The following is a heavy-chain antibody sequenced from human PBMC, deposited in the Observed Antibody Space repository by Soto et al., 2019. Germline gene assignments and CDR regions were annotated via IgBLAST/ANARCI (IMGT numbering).Heavy chain of an antibody. Sequence: QVQLVQSGAEVKKPGSSVKVSCKASGGTFSSYTISWVRQAPGQGLEWMGRIIPILGIANYAQKFQGRLTITADKSTSTAYMELSSLRSEDKAVYYCARAPKDPYCGGDCYSGDAFDIWGQGTMVTVSS. D-gene: IGHD2-21*02. CDR2: IIPILGIA. CDR1: GGTFSSYT. J-gene: IGHJ3*02. CDR3: ARAPKDPYCGGDCYSGDAFDI. V-gene: IGHV1-69*02.